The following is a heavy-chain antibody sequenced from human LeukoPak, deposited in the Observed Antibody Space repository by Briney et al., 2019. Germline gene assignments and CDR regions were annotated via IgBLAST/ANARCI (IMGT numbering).Heavy chain of an antibody. V-gene: IGHV3-15*01. CDR1: GFTFSNAW. CDR2: IKSKTDGGTT. J-gene: IGHJ4*02. D-gene: IGHD4-23*01. CDR3: TTDPVVSHFDY. Sequence: GGSLRLSCAASGFTFSNAWMSWVRQAPGKGLEWVGRIKSKTDGGTTDYAAPVKGRFTISRDDSKNTLYLQMNSLKTEDTAVYYGTTDPVVSHFDYWGQGTLVTVSS.